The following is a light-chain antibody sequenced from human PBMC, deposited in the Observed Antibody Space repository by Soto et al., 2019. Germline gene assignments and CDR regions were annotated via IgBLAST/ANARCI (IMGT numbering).Light chain of an antibody. CDR3: QQYNNWPPIT. J-gene: IGKJ5*01. CDR2: GAS. Sequence: EIVMTQSPATLSVSPGERATLSCRASQSVSSNLAWYQQKPAQHPRLLIFGASTRATGIPARFSGSGSGTEFTLTISSLQSEDFAVDYCQQYNNWPPITFGQGTRLEIK. CDR1: QSVSSN. V-gene: IGKV3-15*01.